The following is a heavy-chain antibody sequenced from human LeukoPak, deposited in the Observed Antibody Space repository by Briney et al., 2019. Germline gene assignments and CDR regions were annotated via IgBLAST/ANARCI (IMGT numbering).Heavy chain of an antibody. D-gene: IGHD3-16*01. CDR1: GYTFTSYG. CDR2: ISAYNGNT. V-gene: IGHV1-18*01. Sequence: ASVKVSCKASGYTFTSYGISWVRQAPGQGLEWMGWISAYNGNTNYAQKPQGRVTMTTDTSTSTAYLELRTLRSEDTAVYYWARDPGERGYFDYWGQGTLVTVSS. J-gene: IGHJ4*02. CDR3: ARDPGERGYFDY.